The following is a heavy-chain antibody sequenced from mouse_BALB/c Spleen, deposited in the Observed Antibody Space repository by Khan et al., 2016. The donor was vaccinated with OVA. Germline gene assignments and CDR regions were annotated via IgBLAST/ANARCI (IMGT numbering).Heavy chain of an antibody. CDR1: GYSFTGYN. Sequence: IQLVQSGPELEKPGASVKISCKASGYSFTGYNMNWVKQSNGKSLEWIGNIDPYYGGISYNQKFKGKATLTVDKSSSTAYMQLKRLTSEDAAVYYCARSTWYFDVWGAGTTVTVSS. V-gene: IGHV1S135*01. CDR3: ARSTWYFDV. J-gene: IGHJ1*01. CDR2: IDPYYGGI.